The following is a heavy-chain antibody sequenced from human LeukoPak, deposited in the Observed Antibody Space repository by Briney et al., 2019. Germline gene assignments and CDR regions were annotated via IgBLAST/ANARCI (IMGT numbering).Heavy chain of an antibody. V-gene: IGHV3-30*01. D-gene: IGHD6-6*01. J-gene: IGHJ4*02. Sequence: GRSLRLSCAASGFTFSSYAMHWVRQAPGKGLEWVAVISYDGSNKYYADSVKGRFTISRDNSKNTLSLQMNSLRTEDTALYYCAKEGAAKTAARLDCWGQGTLVTVSS. CDR3: AKEGAAKTAARLDC. CDR1: GFTFSSYA. CDR2: ISYDGSNK.